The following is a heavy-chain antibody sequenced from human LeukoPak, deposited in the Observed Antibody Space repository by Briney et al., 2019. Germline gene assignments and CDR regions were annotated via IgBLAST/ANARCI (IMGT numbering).Heavy chain of an antibody. Sequence: SETVSLTCAGYSGSIYGNYWGWLAHRPGNGLVGMVELNRGGSTNYNPSLKSRVTISVDTSKNQFSLKLSSVTAADTAVYYCARGRKTWAVTKPHYYYYMDVWGKGTTVTVSS. D-gene: IGHD4-11*01. CDR1: SGSIYGNY. CDR3: ARGRKTWAVTKPHYYYYMDV. J-gene: IGHJ6*03. CDR2: LNRGGST. V-gene: IGHV4-34*01.